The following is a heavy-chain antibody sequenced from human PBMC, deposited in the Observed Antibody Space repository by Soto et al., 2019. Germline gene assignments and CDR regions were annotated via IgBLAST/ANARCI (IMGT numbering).Heavy chain of an antibody. Sequence: SETLSLTCTVSGGSISSYYWSWIRQPPGKGLEWIGYIYYSGSTNYNPSLKSRVTISVDTSKNQFSLKLSSVTAADTAVYYCARVGSSSYSEYFQHWGQGTLVTVSS. J-gene: IGHJ1*01. CDR2: IYYSGST. CDR1: GGSISSYY. CDR3: ARVGSSSYSEYFQH. D-gene: IGHD6-13*01. V-gene: IGHV4-59*01.